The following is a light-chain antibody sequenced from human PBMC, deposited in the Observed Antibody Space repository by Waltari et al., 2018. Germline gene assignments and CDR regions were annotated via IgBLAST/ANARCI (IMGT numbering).Light chain of an antibody. J-gene: IGLJ2*01. V-gene: IGLV2-23*02. CDR3: CSYTDGNPLV. CDR1: SRDVGGYNF. CDR2: KVS. Sequence: QSALTPPASVSGSPGQSITISCTGTSRDVGGYNFVSWYQQHPDKAPKLIIYKVSERPSGVSNRFSGSKSDNAASLTISGLQAEDEAHYYCCSYTDGNPLVFGGGTKLTVL.